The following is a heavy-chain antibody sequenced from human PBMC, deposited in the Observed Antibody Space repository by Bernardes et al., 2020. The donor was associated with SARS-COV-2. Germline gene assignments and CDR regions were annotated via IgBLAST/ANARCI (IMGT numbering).Heavy chain of an antibody. CDR1: GFTFSDDT. Sequence: GGSLRLCCTASGFTFSDDTMDWVRQAPGKGLEWLAVITKGGPTFYAESVKGRFTVSRGISRNTIYLQMDRLRAEDTATYYCARPFPVFGSAWDIHWGLGTQVTVS. D-gene: IGHD6-19*01. CDR2: ITKGGPT. V-gene: IGHV3-23*01. J-gene: IGHJ4*02. CDR3: ARPFPVFGSAWDIH.